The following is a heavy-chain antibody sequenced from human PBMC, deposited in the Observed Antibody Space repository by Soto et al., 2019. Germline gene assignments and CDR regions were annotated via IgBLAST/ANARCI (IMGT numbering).Heavy chain of an antibody. V-gene: IGHV1-69*01. CDR1: GGTFSSYA. CDR3: ARDGVVVPAAEGGGFDY. D-gene: IGHD2-2*01. Sequence: QVQLVQSGAEVKKPGSSVKVSCKASGGTFSSYAISWVRQAPGQGLEWMGGIIPIFGTANYAQKFQGRVTITADESTSTAYMELSSLRSEDTAGYYCARDGVVVPAAEGGGFDYLGQGTLVTVSS. J-gene: IGHJ4*02. CDR2: IIPIFGTA.